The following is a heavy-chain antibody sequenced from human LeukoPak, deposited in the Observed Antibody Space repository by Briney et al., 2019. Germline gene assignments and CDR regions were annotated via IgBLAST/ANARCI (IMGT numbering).Heavy chain of an antibody. D-gene: IGHD4-17*01. CDR3: ARDYGDYVRLHWFDL. CDR1: GGSFSGYY. Sequence: SETLSLTCAVYGGSFSGYYWSWIRQPPGKGLEWIGEINHSGSTNYNPSLKSRVTISVDTSKNQFSLKLSSVTAADTAVYYCARDYGDYVRLHWFDLWGQGTLVTVSS. CDR2: INHSGST. V-gene: IGHV4-34*01. J-gene: IGHJ5*02.